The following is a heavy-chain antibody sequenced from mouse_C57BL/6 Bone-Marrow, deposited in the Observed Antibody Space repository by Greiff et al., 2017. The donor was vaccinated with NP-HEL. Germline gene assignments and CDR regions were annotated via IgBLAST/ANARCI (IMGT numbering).Heavy chain of an antibody. CDR1: GYTFTSYG. D-gene: IGHD1-1*01. V-gene: IGHV1-81*01. CDR2: IYPRSGNT. Sequence: VQLQESGAELARPGASVKLSCKASGYTFTSYGISWVKQRTGQGLEWIGEIYPRSGNTYYNEKFKGKATLTADKSSSTAYMELRSLTSEDSAVYFCAREDYYGREFDYWGQGTTLTVSS. J-gene: IGHJ2*01. CDR3: AREDYYGREFDY.